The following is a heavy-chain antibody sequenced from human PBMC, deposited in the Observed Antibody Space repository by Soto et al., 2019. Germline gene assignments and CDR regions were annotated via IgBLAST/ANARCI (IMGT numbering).Heavy chain of an antibody. CDR2: IDPSDSYT. CDR1: GYSFTSYW. J-gene: IGHJ6*02. CDR3: ARRGDGYNPLSYYYGMDV. D-gene: IGHD3-10*01. Sequence: GESLKISCKGSGYSFTSYWISWGRQMPGKGLEWMGRIDPSDSYTNYSPSFQGHVTISADKSISTAYLQWSSLKASDTAMYYCARRGDGYNPLSYYYGMDVWGQGTTVTVSS. V-gene: IGHV5-10-1*01.